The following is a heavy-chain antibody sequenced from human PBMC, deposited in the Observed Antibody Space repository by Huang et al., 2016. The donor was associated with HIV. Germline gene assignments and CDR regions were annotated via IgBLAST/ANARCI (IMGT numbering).Heavy chain of an antibody. V-gene: IGHV3-11*01. CDR3: ARLYIIFGVPDAFDM. CDR2: ISGGRGSTI. J-gene: IGHJ3*02. D-gene: IGHD3-3*01. CDR1: GFTFSDHY. Sequence: QVQLVESGGDLVKPGGSLRLSCVGTGFTFSDHYMSWVRQAPGKGLEWVSYISGGRGSTIYYGDSVKGRFTISRDNAKNSLYLQMNSVRAEDTAVYFCARLYIIFGVPDAFDMSGQGTMVTVSS.